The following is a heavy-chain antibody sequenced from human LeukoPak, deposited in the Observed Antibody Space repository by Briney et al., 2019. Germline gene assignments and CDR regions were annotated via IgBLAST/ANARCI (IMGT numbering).Heavy chain of an antibody. CDR3: AKAPSGSNYFDY. CDR1: GITFSSYG. J-gene: IGHJ4*02. D-gene: IGHD3-10*01. V-gene: IGHV3-30*18. CDR2: ILYDGSKN. Sequence: GGSLRLSCAASGITFSSYGMTWVRQASGEGLEWVAIILYDGSKNCYVESVKGRFTISRDNSKNTLYLGMNSLRAEDTAVYYCAKAPSGSNYFDYWGQGTLVTVSS.